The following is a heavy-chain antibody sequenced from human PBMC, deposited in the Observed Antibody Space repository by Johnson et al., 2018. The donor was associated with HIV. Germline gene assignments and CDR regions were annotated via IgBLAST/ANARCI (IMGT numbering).Heavy chain of an antibody. CDR3: ARDKGLGDAFYI. Sequence: VQLVESGGVVAQPGGSLRLSCAASGFTFDDYAMHWVRQAPGKGLEWVSVIYSGGRTYYADSVKGRFTISRDNSKNTLYLQMNSLRAEDTAVYYCARDKGLGDAFYIWGQGTMVTVSS. D-gene: IGHD3-16*01. CDR2: IYSGGRT. V-gene: IGHV3-66*01. J-gene: IGHJ3*02. CDR1: GFTFDDYA.